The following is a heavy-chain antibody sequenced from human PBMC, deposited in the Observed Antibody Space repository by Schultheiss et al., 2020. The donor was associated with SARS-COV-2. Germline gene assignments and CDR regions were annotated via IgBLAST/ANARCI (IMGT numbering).Heavy chain of an antibody. CDR2: INHSGST. CDR3: ARVEAAAGNFDY. D-gene: IGHD6-13*01. CDR1: GGSFSGYY. J-gene: IGHJ4*03. Sequence: SQTLSLTCAVYGGSFSGYYWSWIRQPPGKGLEWIGEINHSGSTNYNPSLKSRVTISVDTSKNQFSLKLSSVTAADTAVYYCARVEAAAGNFDYWGQGTTVTVSS. V-gene: IGHV4-34*01.